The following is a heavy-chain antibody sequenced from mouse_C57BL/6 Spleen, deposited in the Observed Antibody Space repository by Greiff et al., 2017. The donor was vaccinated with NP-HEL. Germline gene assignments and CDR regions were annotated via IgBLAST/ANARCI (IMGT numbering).Heavy chain of an antibody. V-gene: IGHV1-82*01. D-gene: IGHD2-5*01. J-gene: IGHJ2*01. CDR2: IYPGDGDT. Sequence: QVHVKQSGPELVKPGASVKISCKASGYAFSSSWMNWVKQRPGKGLEWIGRIYPGDGDTNYNGKFKGKATLTADKSSSTAYMQLSSLTSEDSAVYFCARERDLYSNDYFDYWGQGTTLTVSS. CDR1: GYAFSSSW. CDR3: ARERDLYSNDYFDY.